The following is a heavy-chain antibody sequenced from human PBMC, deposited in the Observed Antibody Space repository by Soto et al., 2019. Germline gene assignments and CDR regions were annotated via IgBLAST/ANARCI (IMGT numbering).Heavy chain of an antibody. CDR3: ARGPVGPDGPGDY. J-gene: IGHJ4*02. CDR1: GYTFTSYA. Sequence: QVQLVQSGAEVKKPGASVKVSCKASGYTFTSYAMHWVRQAPGQRLEWMGWINAGNGNTKYSQKFQGRVTITRDTSGTLAYLELRSLTSEDTGVYYCARGPVGPDGPGDYWGQGTLVTVSS. CDR2: INAGNGNT. D-gene: IGHD7-27*01. V-gene: IGHV1-3*01.